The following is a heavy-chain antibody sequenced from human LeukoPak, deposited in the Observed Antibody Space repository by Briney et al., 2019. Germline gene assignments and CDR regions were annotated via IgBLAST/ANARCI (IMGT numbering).Heavy chain of an antibody. D-gene: IGHD1-1*01. CDR3: ARYNWNDANFDY. J-gene: IGHJ4*02. V-gene: IGHV3-30-3*01. CDR1: GFTFSSYA. CDR2: ISYDGSNK. Sequence: PGGSLRLSCAASGFTFSSYAMHWVRQAPGKGLEWVAVISYDGSNKYYADSVKGRFTISRDNSKNTLYLQMNSLRAEDTAVYYCARYNWNDANFDYWGQGTLVTVSS.